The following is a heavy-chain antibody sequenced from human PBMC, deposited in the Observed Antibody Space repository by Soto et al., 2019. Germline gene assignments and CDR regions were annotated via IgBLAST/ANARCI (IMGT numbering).Heavy chain of an antibody. CDR1: GYTFTSYA. J-gene: IGHJ5*02. D-gene: IGHD1-26*01. V-gene: IGHV1-3*01. Sequence: GASVKVSCKASGYTFTSYAIHWVRQAPGQRLEWMGWINAGNGNTKYSQKFQDRVTITRDTSASTAYMELSSLRSEDTAVYYCAREREGSGFDPWGQGTLVTVSS. CDR3: AREREGSGFDP. CDR2: INAGNGNT.